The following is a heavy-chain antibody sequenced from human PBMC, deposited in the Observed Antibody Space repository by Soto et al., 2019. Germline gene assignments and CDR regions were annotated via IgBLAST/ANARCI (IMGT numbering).Heavy chain of an antibody. Sequence: PSETLSLTCTVSGGSISSYCWSWIRQPPGKGLEWIGYIYYSGSTNYNPSLKSRVTISVDTSKNQFSLKLSSVTAADTAVYYCARDQWDCSGGSCYPSWFDPWGQGTLVTVSS. CDR1: GGSISSYC. J-gene: IGHJ5*02. D-gene: IGHD2-15*01. CDR2: IYYSGST. V-gene: IGHV4-59*01. CDR3: ARDQWDCSGGSCYPSWFDP.